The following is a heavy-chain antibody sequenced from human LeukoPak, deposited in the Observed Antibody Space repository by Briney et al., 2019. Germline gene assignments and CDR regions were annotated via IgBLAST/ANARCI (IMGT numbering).Heavy chain of an antibody. Sequence: GGSLRLSCAASGFTFSSYGMHWVRQAPGKGLEWVAVIWYDGSNKYYADSVKGRFTISRDNSKNTLCLQMNSLRAEDTAVYYCAKDGVGYCSSTSCSNFDYWGQGTLVTVSS. V-gene: IGHV3-33*06. J-gene: IGHJ4*02. CDR3: AKDGVGYCSSTSCSNFDY. CDR2: IWYDGSNK. D-gene: IGHD2-2*01. CDR1: GFTFSSYG.